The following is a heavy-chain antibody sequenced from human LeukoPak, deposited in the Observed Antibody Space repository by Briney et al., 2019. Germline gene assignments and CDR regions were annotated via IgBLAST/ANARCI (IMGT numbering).Heavy chain of an antibody. CDR1: GYTFTGYY. D-gene: IGHD3-10*01. CDR3: ARTRYGSGSYYNDY. J-gene: IGHJ4*02. Sequence: GASVKVSFMASGYTFTGYYMHWVRQAPGQGLEWMGWINTNSGGTNYAQKFQGRVTMTRDTSINTAYMELSRLRSDDTAVYYCARTRYGSGSYYNDYWGQGTLVTVSS. CDR2: INTNSGGT. V-gene: IGHV1-2*02.